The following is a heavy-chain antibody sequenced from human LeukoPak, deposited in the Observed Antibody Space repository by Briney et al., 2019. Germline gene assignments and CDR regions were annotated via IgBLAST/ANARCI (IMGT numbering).Heavy chain of an antibody. V-gene: IGHV3-20*04. D-gene: IGHD1-26*01. Sequence: GGSLRLSCAASGFTFDDYGMSWVRQAPGKGLEWVSGINWNGGSTGYADSVKGRFTISRDNAKNSLYLQMNSLRAEDTALYYCARDLTRGSYANFDYWGQGTLVTVSS. CDR1: GFTFDDYG. J-gene: IGHJ4*02. CDR3: ARDLTRGSYANFDY. CDR2: INWNGGST.